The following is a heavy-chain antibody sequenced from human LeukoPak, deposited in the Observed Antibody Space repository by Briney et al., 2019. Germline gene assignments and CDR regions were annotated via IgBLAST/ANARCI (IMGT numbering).Heavy chain of an antibody. Sequence: SGTLSLTCAVSGGSISSSNWWSWVRPPPGKGLEWIGEIYHSGSTNYNPSLKSRVTISVDKSKNQFSLKLSSVTAADTAVYYCARELRYYYGSGSYSDFDYWGQGTLVTVSS. CDR3: ARELRYYYGSGSYSDFDY. CDR1: GGSISSSNW. V-gene: IGHV4-4*02. J-gene: IGHJ4*02. CDR2: IYHSGST. D-gene: IGHD3-10*01.